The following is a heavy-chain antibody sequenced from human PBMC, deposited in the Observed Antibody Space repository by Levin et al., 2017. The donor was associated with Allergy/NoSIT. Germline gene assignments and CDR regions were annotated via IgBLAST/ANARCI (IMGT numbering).Heavy chain of an antibody. J-gene: IGHJ5*02. CDR1: GYTFTSYG. Sequence: ASVKVSCKASGYTFTSYGISWVRQAPGQGLEWMGWISAYNGNTNYAQKLQGRVTMTTDTSTSTAYMELRSLRSDDTAVYYCARVHYDYVWGSYRNNWFDPWGQGTLVTVSS. CDR3: ARVHYDYVWGSYRNNWFDP. CDR2: ISAYNGNT. V-gene: IGHV1-18*01. D-gene: IGHD3-16*02.